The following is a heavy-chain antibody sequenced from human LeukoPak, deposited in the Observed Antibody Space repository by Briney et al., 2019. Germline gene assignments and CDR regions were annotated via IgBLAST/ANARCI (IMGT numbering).Heavy chain of an antibody. D-gene: IGHD6-13*01. V-gene: IGHV1-2*02. CDR2: INPNSGGT. Sequence: GASVKVSCKASGYTFTGYYMHWVRQAPGQGLEWMGWINPNSGGTNYAQKFQGRVTITADESTSTAYMELSSLRSEDTAVYYCARLEQQLVRGGNWFDPWGQGTLVTVSS. J-gene: IGHJ5*02. CDR1: GYTFTGYY. CDR3: ARLEQQLVRGGNWFDP.